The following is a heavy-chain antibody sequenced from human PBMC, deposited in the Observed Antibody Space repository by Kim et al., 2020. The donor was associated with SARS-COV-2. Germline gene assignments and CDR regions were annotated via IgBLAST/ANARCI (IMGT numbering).Heavy chain of an antibody. CDR2: FDPEDGET. D-gene: IGHD1-7*01. J-gene: IGHJ4*02. V-gene: IGHV1-24*01. Sequence: ASVKVSCKVSGYTLTELSMHWVRQAPGKGLEWMGGFDPEDGETIYAQKFQGRVTMTEDTSTDTAYMELGSLRSEDTAVYYCATRGPYNWNSGDYWGQGTLVTVSS. CDR1: GYTLTELS. CDR3: ATRGPYNWNSGDY.